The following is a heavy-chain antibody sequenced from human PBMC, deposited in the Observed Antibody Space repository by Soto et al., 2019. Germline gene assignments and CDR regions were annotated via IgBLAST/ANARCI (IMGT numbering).Heavy chain of an antibody. J-gene: IGHJ6*02. CDR3: ARAAFPPPAAIYYYYGMDV. D-gene: IGHD2-2*01. CDR1: GGTFSSYA. Sequence: SVKVSCKASGGTFSSYAISWVRQAPGQGLEWMGGIIPIFGTANYAQKFQGRVTITADESTSTADMELSSLRSEDTAVYYCARAAFPPPAAIYYYYGMDVWGQGTTVTVSS. V-gene: IGHV1-69*13. CDR2: IIPIFGTA.